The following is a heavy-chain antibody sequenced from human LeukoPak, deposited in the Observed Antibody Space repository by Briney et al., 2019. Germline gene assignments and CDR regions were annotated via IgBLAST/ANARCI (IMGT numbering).Heavy chain of an antibody. CDR2: LYYGGNT. CDR1: GDSFSSRTYY. Sequence: PSETLSLTCSVSGDSFSSRTYYWGWIRQSPEKGLEWIGALYYGGNTYYNPSLKSRVTISVDTSKRQVSLKLNSVTASDTAVYYCATQQDYSTVSVWLDCWGQGIQVTVSS. D-gene: IGHD2/OR15-2a*01. J-gene: IGHJ5*01. V-gene: IGHV4-39*01. CDR3: ATQQDYSTVSVWLDC.